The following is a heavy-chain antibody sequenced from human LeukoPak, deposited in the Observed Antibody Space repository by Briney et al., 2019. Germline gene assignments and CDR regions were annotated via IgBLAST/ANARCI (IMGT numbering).Heavy chain of an antibody. CDR1: GFTVSSNY. CDR2: IYSGGST. J-gene: IGHJ4*02. D-gene: IGHD3-22*01. CDR3: ARIKDSSGYYYDY. Sequence: GGSLRLSCAASGFTVSSNYMSWVRQAPGKGLEWVSVIYSGGSTYYADSVKGRFTISRDNAKNSLYLQMNSLRAEDTAVYYCARIKDSSGYYYDYWGQGTLVTVSS. V-gene: IGHV3-53*01.